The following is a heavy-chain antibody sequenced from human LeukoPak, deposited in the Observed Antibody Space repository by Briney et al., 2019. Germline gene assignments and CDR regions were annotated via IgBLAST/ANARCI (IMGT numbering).Heavy chain of an antibody. CDR2: INSDGRST. Sequence: GGSLRLSCAASGFTFSSYWMHWVRQAPGKGLVGVSRINSDGRSTNYADSVKGRFTISRDNAKNTLYLQMNSLRAEDTAVYYCARDGEGVGFDFWGQGTLVTVSS. V-gene: IGHV3-74*01. CDR3: ARDGEGVGFDF. J-gene: IGHJ4*02. CDR1: GFTFSSYW. D-gene: IGHD7-27*01.